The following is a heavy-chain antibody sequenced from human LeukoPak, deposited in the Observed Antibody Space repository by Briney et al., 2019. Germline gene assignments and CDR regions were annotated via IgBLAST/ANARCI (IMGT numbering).Heavy chain of an antibody. CDR3: ARVTYSYDSSDPAWFDP. V-gene: IGHV1-18*01. CDR1: GYTFTSYG. CDR2: ISAYNGNT. D-gene: IGHD3-22*01. Sequence: ASVKVSCKASGYTFTSYGISWVRQAPGQGLEWMGWISAYNGNTNYAQKLQGRVTMTTDTSTSTAYMELRSLRSDDTAVYYCARVTYSYDSSDPAWFDPWGQGTLVTVSS. J-gene: IGHJ5*02.